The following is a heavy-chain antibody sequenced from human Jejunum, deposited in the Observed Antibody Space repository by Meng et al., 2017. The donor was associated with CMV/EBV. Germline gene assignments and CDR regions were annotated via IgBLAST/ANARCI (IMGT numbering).Heavy chain of an antibody. V-gene: IGHV2-5*02. CDR1: FSLTTTGVG. CDR2: IYWDDDK. J-gene: IGHJ4*02. D-gene: IGHD5-18*01. CDR3: VHRVKLSGSWDTGCFDH. Sequence: FSLTTTGVGVGWVRQPPGKALEHLALIYWDDDKRYSPSLKSRLTIAKDTSNNQVVLTMADMDPADTGTYYCVHRVKLSGSWDTGCFDHWGQGTLVTVSS.